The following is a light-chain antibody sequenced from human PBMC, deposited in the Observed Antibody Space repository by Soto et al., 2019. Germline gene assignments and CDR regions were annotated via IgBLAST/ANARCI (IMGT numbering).Light chain of an antibody. Sequence: DIQMTQSPSTLSASVGDRVTITCRASQSISSWLAWYQQKPGKAPKILIYDASSLESGVPSRFSGSGSGTEFTLTIRSLQPDDFATYYCQQYNSYPWTFGQGTKVEIK. CDR2: DAS. CDR1: QSISSW. V-gene: IGKV1-5*01. J-gene: IGKJ1*01. CDR3: QQYNSYPWT.